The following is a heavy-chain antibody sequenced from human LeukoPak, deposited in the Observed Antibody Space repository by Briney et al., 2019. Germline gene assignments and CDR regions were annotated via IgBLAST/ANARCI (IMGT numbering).Heavy chain of an antibody. CDR2: ISGSGGSR. CDR3: AKGRDYYGSGSYYSCDY. Sequence: GGSLRLSCAASGFTFNHYAMSWVRQAPGKGLQWVSYISGSGGSRDYADSVKGRFTISRDNSKNTLYLQMNSLRAEDTAVYYCAKGRDYYGSGSYYSCDYWGQGTLVTVSS. CDR1: GFTFNHYA. D-gene: IGHD3-10*01. V-gene: IGHV3-23*01. J-gene: IGHJ4*02.